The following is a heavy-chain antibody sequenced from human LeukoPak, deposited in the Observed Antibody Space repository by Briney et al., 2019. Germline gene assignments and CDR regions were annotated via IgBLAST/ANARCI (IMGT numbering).Heavy chain of an antibody. CDR2: IRYDGSNK. D-gene: IGHD3-10*01. V-gene: IGHV3-30*02. CDR3: AKTYGSGSPNWFDP. J-gene: IGHJ5*02. Sequence: PGGSLRLSCVGSGFSISGFWMTWVRQAPGKGLEWVAFIRYDGSNKYYADSVKGRFTISRDNSKNTLYLQMNSLRAEDTAVYYCAKTYGSGSPNWFDPWGQGTLVTVSS. CDR1: GFSISGFW.